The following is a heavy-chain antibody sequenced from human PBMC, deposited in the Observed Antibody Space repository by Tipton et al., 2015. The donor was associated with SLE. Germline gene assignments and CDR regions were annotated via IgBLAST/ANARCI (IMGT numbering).Heavy chain of an antibody. Sequence: TLSLTCTISGGSMSNYFWSWIRQSPGKGLEWLGYIYYSGTTNYNPSLKSRITISVDTSKSQFSLRLSSMTAADTAVYYCARGMVTWRGAIVGVDVWGQGTTVNVSS. D-gene: IGHD2-21*02. CDR1: GGSMSNYF. V-gene: IGHV4-59*01. J-gene: IGHJ6*02. CDR2: IYYSGTT. CDR3: ARGMVTWRGAIVGVDV.